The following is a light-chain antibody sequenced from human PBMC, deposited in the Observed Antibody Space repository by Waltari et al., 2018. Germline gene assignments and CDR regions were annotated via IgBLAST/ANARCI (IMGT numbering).Light chain of an antibody. CDR1: SSDVGGPNH. J-gene: IGLJ3*02. CDR2: DVT. V-gene: IGLV2-14*03. Sequence: QSALTQPASVSGSPGQSITISCTGTSSDVGGPNHVSWYQQHPGQAPKLLIYDVTKLPSGVSDRFSGSKSGNTASLTISGLQAEDEADYYCNSFTSSTTWVFGGGTRVTVL. CDR3: NSFTSSTTWV.